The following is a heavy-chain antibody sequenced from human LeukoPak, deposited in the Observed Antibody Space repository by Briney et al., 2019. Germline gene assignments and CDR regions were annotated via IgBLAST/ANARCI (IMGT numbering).Heavy chain of an antibody. J-gene: IGHJ4*02. CDR1: GFTFSSYG. V-gene: IGHV3-30*18. Sequence: GGSLRLSCAASGFTFSSYGMHWVRQAPGKGLEWVAVISYDGSNKYYADSVKGRFTTSRDNSKNTLYLQMNSLRAEDTAVYYCAKDSGGSYFAYWGQGTLVTVSS. CDR2: ISYDGSNK. CDR3: AKDSGGSYFAY. D-gene: IGHD1-26*01.